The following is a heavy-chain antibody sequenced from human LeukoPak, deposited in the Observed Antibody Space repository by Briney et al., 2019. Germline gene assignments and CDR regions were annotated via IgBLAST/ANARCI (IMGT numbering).Heavy chain of an antibody. J-gene: IGHJ5*02. CDR1: GGTFSSHA. CDR2: IIPIFGTA. V-gene: IGHV1-69*13. D-gene: IGHD3-10*01. CDR3: ARMMFGSGSYRWFDP. Sequence: ASVKVSCKASGGTFSSHAISWVRQAPGQGLEWMGGIIPIFGTANYAQKFQGRVTITADESTSTAYMELSSLRSEDTAVYYCARMMFGSGSYRWFDPWGQGTLVTVSS.